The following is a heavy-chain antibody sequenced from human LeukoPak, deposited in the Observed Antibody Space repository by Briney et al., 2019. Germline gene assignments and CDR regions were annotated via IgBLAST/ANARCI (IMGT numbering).Heavy chain of an antibody. V-gene: IGHV4-59*01. J-gene: IGHJ4*02. Sequence: KPSETLSLTCTVSGGSISSYYWSWIRQPPGKGLEWIGYIYYSGSTNYNPSLKSRVTISVDTSKNQFSLKLSSVTAADTAVYYCASIAVAGTENEDYWGQGTLVTVSS. D-gene: IGHD6-19*01. CDR1: GGSISSYY. CDR3: ASIAVAGTENEDY. CDR2: IYYSGST.